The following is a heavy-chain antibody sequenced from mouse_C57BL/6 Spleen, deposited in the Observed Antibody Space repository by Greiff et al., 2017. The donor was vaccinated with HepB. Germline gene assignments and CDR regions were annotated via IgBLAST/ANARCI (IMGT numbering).Heavy chain of an antibody. D-gene: IGHD1-1*01. CDR1: GFTFSDYG. J-gene: IGHJ4*01. CDR2: ISSGSSTI. CDR3: ARGHYYGSSYYAMDY. Sequence: EVKLMESGGGLVKPGGSLKLSCAASGFTFSDYGMHWVRQAPEKGLEWVAYISSGSSTIYYADTVKGRFTISRDNAKNTLFLQMTSLRSEDTAMYYCARGHYYGSSYYAMDYWGQGTSVTVSS. V-gene: IGHV5-17*01.